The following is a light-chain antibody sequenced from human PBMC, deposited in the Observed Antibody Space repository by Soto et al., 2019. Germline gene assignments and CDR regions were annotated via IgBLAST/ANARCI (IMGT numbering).Light chain of an antibody. CDR3: QQLNSYSLT. Sequence: DIQLTQSPSFLSASVGDRVTITCRASQGIGSFLAWYQRKPGKAPKLLIYSASTLQSGVPSRFSGSGSGTEFILTISSLQPEDFATYYCQQLNSYSLTFGGGTKVEIK. CDR2: SAS. V-gene: IGKV1-9*01. J-gene: IGKJ4*01. CDR1: QGIGSF.